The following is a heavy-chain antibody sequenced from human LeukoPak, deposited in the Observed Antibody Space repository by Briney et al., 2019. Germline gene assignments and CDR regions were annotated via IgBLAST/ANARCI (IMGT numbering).Heavy chain of an antibody. J-gene: IGHJ5*02. CDR3: ARLKGATPFDP. D-gene: IGHD2-15*01. CDR2: INHSGST. Sequence: SETLSLTCAVYGGSFSGYYWSWIRQPPGKGLEWIGEINHSGSTNYNPSLKSRVTISVDTSKNQFSLKLSSVTAADTAVYYCARLKGATPFDPWGQGTLVTVSS. CDR1: GGSFSGYY. V-gene: IGHV4-34*01.